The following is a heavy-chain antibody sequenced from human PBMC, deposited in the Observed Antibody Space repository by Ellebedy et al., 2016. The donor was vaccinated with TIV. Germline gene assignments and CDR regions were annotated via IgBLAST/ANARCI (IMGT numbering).Heavy chain of an antibody. J-gene: IGHJ4*02. V-gene: IGHV3-7*01. CDR1: GFTFTNHW. CDR3: TRDAVSD. CDR2: INQDGSVK. Sequence: GEPLKISXAASGFTFTNHWMDWVRQAPGKGLEWVANINQDGSVKHYVDSVKGRFTISRDNAKNSLSLQMNSLSAEDTTVYYCTRDAVSDWGQGTLATVSS. D-gene: IGHD3-16*01.